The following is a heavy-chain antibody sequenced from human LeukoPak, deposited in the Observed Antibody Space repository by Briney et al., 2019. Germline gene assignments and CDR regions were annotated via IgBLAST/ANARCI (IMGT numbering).Heavy chain of an antibody. J-gene: IGHJ5*02. D-gene: IGHD6-13*01. CDR3: ARGGYSSSWYDGRGNWFDP. Sequence: GGSLRLSCAASGFTFSSYEMNWVRQAPGKGLEWVSYISSSGSTIYYADSVKGRFTISRDNAKNSLYLQMNSLRAEDTAVYYCARGGYSSSWYDGRGNWFDPWGQGTLVTVSS. CDR2: ISSSGSTI. CDR1: GFTFSSYE. V-gene: IGHV3-48*03.